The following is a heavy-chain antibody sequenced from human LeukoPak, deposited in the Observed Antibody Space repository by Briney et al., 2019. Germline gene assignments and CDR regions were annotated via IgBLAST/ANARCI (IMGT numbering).Heavy chain of an antibody. CDR3: ARALWRSGGAGGY. D-gene: IGHD2-15*01. CDR2: IKQDGSEK. V-gene: IGHV3-7*01. J-gene: IGHJ4*02. Sequence: GGSLRLSCAASGFTFRSYWMSWVRQAPGKGLEWVANIKQDGSEKYYVYSVKGRFTISRDNAKNSLYLQMNSLRAEDTAVYYCARALWRSGGAGGYWGQGTLVTVSS. CDR1: GFTFRSYW.